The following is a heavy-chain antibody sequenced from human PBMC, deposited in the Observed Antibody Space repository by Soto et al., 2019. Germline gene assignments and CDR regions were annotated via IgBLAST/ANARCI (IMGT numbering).Heavy chain of an antibody. CDR1: GFTFDDYA. Sequence: EVQLVESGGGLVQPGRSLRLSCAASGFTFDDYAMHWVRQAPGKGLEWVSGISWNSGNMDDVDSVKGRFTIYRDNAKNSLYLQMNSLRAEDTALYFCAKDSGRYDIYAMDVWGQGTTVTVSS. CDR2: ISWNSGNM. J-gene: IGHJ6*02. CDR3: AKDSGRYDIYAMDV. V-gene: IGHV3-9*01. D-gene: IGHD3-9*01.